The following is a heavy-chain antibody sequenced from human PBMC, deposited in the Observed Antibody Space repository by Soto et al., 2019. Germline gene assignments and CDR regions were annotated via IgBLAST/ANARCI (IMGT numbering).Heavy chain of an antibody. V-gene: IGHV1-18*04. CDR2: ISGYSGQT. Sequence: QVHLVQSRVEVKKPGASVKVSCKASGFTIRSYGITWVRQAPGQGLEWMGWISGYSGQTKYAQNVQDRVTTTTDTSTSTAYMELRSLRSDDTAVYYCARSPTKYGSASYYRQDCDYWGQGTLVTVSS. CDR1: GFTIRSYG. J-gene: IGHJ4*02. CDR3: ARSPTKYGSASYYRQDCDY. D-gene: IGHD3-10*01.